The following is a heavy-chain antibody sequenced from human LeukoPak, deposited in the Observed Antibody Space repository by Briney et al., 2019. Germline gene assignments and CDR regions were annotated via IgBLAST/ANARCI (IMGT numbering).Heavy chain of an antibody. CDR2: ISWNSGSL. V-gene: IGHV3-9*02. Sequence: PGGSLRLSCVVSGFNSEDHAMHWVRQAPGKGLEWVSDISWNSGSLGYADSVKGRLTISRDNAKNSLYLEMNSLRAEDTALYYCAKGCSSTSCPDGHYYGMDVWGQGTTVIVSS. CDR3: AKGCSSTSCPDGHYYGMDV. D-gene: IGHD2-2*01. J-gene: IGHJ6*02. CDR1: GFNSEDHA.